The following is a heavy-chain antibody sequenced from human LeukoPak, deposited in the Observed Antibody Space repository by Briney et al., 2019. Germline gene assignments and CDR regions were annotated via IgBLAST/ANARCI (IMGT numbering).Heavy chain of an antibody. J-gene: IGHJ4*02. D-gene: IGHD3-10*01. Sequence: GGSLRLSCAASGFTFSSYWMHWVRQAPGKGLMWVSRIDTGGRGTTYADSVKGRFTISRDNAKNTLYLQMNSLRAEDTAVYYCSRDSLVQGHPDLDYWGQGALVTVSS. CDR3: SRDSLVQGHPDLDY. CDR2: IDTGGRGT. CDR1: GFTFSSYW. V-gene: IGHV3-74*01.